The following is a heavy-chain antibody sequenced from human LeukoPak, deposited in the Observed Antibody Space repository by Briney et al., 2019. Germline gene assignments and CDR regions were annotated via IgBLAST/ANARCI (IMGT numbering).Heavy chain of an antibody. D-gene: IGHD3-22*01. CDR3: AKASDSSGYQLFDY. J-gene: IGHJ4*02. Sequence: PGGSLRLSCAASGFTFSSYGMSWVRQAPGKGLEWISYISSSSSTIYSADSVKGRFTISRDNSRNTLYLQMNSLRAEDTAVYYCAKASDSSGYQLFDYWGQGTLVPVSS. CDR2: ISSSSSTI. V-gene: IGHV3-48*01. CDR1: GFTFSSYG.